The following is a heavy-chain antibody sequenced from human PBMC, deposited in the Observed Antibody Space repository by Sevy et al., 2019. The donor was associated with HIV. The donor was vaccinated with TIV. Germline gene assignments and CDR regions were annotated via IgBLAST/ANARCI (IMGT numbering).Heavy chain of an antibody. CDR1: GFTFSNYA. D-gene: IGHD2-2*01. Sequence: GGSLRLSCAASGFTFSNYAMSWVRQAPGKGLEWVSSISRSGGSTYYAASGKGRLTTSRDNSKNKLYMQMNSVRAEDTAVYYGAKVDVVVPVADYGLDVWGQGTTVTVSS. V-gene: IGHV3-23*01. CDR2: ISRSGGST. CDR3: AKVDVVVPVADYGLDV. J-gene: IGHJ6*02.